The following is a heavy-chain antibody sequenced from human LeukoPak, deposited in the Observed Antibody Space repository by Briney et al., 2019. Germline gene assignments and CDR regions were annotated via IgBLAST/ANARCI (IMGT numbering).Heavy chain of an antibody. V-gene: IGHV4-39*01. CDR2: VSYSGST. Sequence: SETLSLTCTVSGGSISSNNYYWGWVRQPPGKGLEWIGSVSYSGSTYYNPSLRSRVTISVDTSKNQFSLRLTSVTAADTAVYYCARQKSETGSYLDYWGQGTLVTVSS. D-gene: IGHD7-27*01. CDR1: GGSISSNNYY. J-gene: IGHJ4*02. CDR3: ARQKSETGSYLDY.